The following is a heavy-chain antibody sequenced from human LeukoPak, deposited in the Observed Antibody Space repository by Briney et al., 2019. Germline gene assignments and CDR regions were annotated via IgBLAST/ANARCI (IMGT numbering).Heavy chain of an antibody. J-gene: IGHJ4*02. CDR1: GFTFSIYG. V-gene: IGHV3-33*01. D-gene: IGHD5-24*01. CDR2: IWYNGNNK. CDR3: AREEGIDGTSGINS. Sequence: PGGSLRLSYAASGFTFSIYGFHWVRQAPGKGLEWVSNIWYNGNNKYYADSVKGRFTISRDNSKNPVFLEMNSLRAEDTAVYHCAREEGIDGTSGINSWGQGTLVSVSS.